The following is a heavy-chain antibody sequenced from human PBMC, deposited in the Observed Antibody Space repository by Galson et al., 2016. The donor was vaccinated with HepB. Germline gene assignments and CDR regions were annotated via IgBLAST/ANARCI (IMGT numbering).Heavy chain of an antibody. J-gene: IGHJ6*02. CDR1: GDTSSYYA. V-gene: IGHV1-69*13. CDR3: AKDEVPMITLRGVIAGYSASYYGLDV. D-gene: IGHD3-16*02. Sequence: SVKVSCKASGDTSSYYAISWVRQAPGQGFEWMGGIIPYFGAAKNAQKFQDRVTITADESTSTAYMELSSLRSEDTATYYCAKDEVPMITLRGVIAGYSASYYGLDVWGQGTTVTVSS. CDR2: IIPYFGAA.